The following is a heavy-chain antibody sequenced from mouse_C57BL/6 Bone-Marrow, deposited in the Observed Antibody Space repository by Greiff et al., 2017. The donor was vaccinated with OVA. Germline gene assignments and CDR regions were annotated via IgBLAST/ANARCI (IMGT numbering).Heavy chain of an antibody. CDR3: ASLLRGGAMDY. CDR1: GYTFTSYG. Sequence: VKLKQSGAELARPGASVKLSCKASGYTFTSYGISWVKQRTGQGLEWIGEIYPRSGNTYYNGKFKGKATLTADKSSSTAYMELRSLTSEGTAVYFCASLLRGGAMDYWGQGTSVTVSS. D-gene: IGHD2-10*01. V-gene: IGHV1-81*01. J-gene: IGHJ4*01. CDR2: IYPRSGNT.